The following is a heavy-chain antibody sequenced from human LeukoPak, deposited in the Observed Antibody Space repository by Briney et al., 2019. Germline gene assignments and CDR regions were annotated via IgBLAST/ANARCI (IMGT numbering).Heavy chain of an antibody. CDR3: AREYSGYDSDYFYYYTDV. V-gene: IGHV4-38-2*02. Sequence: SETLSLTCTVSGYSISSGYYWGWIRQPPGKGLEWIGSIYHSGSSNYNPSLKSRVTISLETSKKKFSLKLSSVTAADTAVYFCAREYSGYDSDYFYYYTDVWGEGTTVTVSS. CDR1: GYSISSGYY. D-gene: IGHD5-12*01. CDR2: IYHSGSS. J-gene: IGHJ6*03.